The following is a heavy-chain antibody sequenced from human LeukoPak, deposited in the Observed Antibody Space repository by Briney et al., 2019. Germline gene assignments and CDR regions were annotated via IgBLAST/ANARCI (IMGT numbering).Heavy chain of an antibody. D-gene: IGHD6-6*01. CDR2: ISYDGSNK. V-gene: IGHV3-30*04. CDR1: GFTFSSYA. Sequence: GRSLRFSCAASGFTFSSYAMHWVRQAPGMGLEWVAVISYDGSNKYYADSVKGRFTISRDNSKNTLYLQMNSLRAEDTAVYYCARGGHIAARALNYWGQGTLVTVSS. J-gene: IGHJ4*02. CDR3: ARGGHIAARALNY.